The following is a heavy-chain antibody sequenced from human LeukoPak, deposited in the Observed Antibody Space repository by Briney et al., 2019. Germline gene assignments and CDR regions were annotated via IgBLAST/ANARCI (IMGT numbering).Heavy chain of an antibody. CDR1: GFTFGDYA. CDR2: IRSKAYGGTT. Sequence: GGSLRLSCTASGFTFGDYAMSWVRQAPGKGLEWVGFIRSKAYGGTTEYAASVKGRFTISRDDSKSIAYLQMNSLKTEDTAVYYCTSLTTVTTPYFDYWGQGTLVTVSS. D-gene: IGHD4-17*01. J-gene: IGHJ4*02. V-gene: IGHV3-49*04. CDR3: TSLTTVTTPYFDY.